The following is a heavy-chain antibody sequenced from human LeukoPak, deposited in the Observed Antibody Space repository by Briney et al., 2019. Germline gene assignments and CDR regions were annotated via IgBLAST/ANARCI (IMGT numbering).Heavy chain of an antibody. D-gene: IGHD5-18*01. CDR3: AKDIGGGTAMAPRFDY. CDR2: ISGSGGST. V-gene: IGHV3-23*01. CDR1: GFTFSSYA. J-gene: IGHJ4*02. Sequence: GGSLRLSCAASGFTFSSYAMSWVRQAPGKGLEWVSGISGSGGSTYYADSVKGRFTISRDNSKSTLYLQMNSLRADETALYYCAKDIGGGTAMAPRFDYWGQGTLVTVSS.